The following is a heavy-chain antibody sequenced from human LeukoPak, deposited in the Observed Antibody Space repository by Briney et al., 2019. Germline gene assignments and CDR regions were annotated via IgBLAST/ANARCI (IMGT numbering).Heavy chain of an antibody. CDR1: GGTFSSYA. D-gene: IGHD3-9*01. V-gene: IGHV1-69*01. CDR3: ARSYRDYDILTGYYARFDY. J-gene: IGHJ4*02. Sequence: GASVKVSCKASGGTFSSYAISWVRQAPGQGLEWMGGIIPIFGTANYAQKFQGRVTITADESTSTAYMELSSLRSEDTAVYYCARSYRDYDILTGYYARFDYWGQGTLVTVPS. CDR2: IIPIFGTA.